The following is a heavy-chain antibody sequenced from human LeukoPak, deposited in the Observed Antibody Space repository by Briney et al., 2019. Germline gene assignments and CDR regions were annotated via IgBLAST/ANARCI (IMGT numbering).Heavy chain of an antibody. Sequence: SETLSLTCTVSGGSISSYYWSWIRQPPGKGQEWIGYIYYSGSTNYNPSLKSRVTISVDTSKNQFSLKLSSVTAADTAVYYCARGSPTEWSFAMDVWGQGTTVTVSS. CDR3: ARGSPTEWSFAMDV. J-gene: IGHJ6*02. D-gene: IGHD3-10*01. CDR1: GGSISSYY. V-gene: IGHV4-59*01. CDR2: IYYSGST.